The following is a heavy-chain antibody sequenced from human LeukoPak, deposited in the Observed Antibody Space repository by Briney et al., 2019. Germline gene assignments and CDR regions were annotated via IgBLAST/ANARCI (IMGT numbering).Heavy chain of an antibody. D-gene: IGHD2-15*01. Sequence: GGSLRLSCVASGFTFSWYSMHWVRQAPGKGLEWVSSVTSSSTYVYYGDSVKGRFTISRDNAKNSLHLQMNSLRGEDTAVYYCARSRSGGYWGQGTLVTVSS. CDR3: ARSRSGGY. CDR1: GFTFSWYS. J-gene: IGHJ4*02. CDR2: VTSSSTYV. V-gene: IGHV3-21*01.